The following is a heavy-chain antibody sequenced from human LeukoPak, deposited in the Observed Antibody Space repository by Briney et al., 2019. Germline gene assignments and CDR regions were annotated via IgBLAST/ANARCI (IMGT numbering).Heavy chain of an antibody. J-gene: IGHJ4*02. D-gene: IGHD3-10*01. CDR2: ISYDGSNK. V-gene: IGHV3-30*18. Sequence: GGSLRLSCAASGFAFSSYGMHWVRQAPGKGLEGVAVISYDGSNKYYADSVKGRFTISRANSKNTLYLQMNSLRAEDTAVYYCAKAYGSGSYYAGYFDYWGQGTLVTVSS. CDR1: GFAFSSYG. CDR3: AKAYGSGSYYAGYFDY.